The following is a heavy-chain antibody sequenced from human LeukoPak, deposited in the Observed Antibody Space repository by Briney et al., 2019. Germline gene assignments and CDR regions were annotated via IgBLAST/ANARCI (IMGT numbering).Heavy chain of an antibody. CDR2: IYYSGST. D-gene: IGHD5-18*01. V-gene: IGHV4-59*01. J-gene: IGHJ6*02. Sequence: SETLSLTCTVSGGSISSYYWSWIRQPPGKGLEWIGYIYYSGSTNYNPSLKSRVTISVDTSKNQFSLKLSSVTAADTVVYYCASGKRGYSYGSYYYYYYGMDVWGQGTTVTVSS. CDR3: ASGKRGYSYGSYYYYYYGMDV. CDR1: GGSISSYY.